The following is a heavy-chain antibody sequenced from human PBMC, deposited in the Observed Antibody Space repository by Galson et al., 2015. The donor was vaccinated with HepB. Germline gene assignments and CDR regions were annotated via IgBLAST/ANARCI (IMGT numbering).Heavy chain of an antibody. V-gene: IGHV3-23*01. CDR2: ISGSGGST. D-gene: IGHD5-18*01. CDR1: GFTFSSYA. CDR3: AKDGTIQLWSSYYYGMDV. J-gene: IGHJ6*02. Sequence: SLRLSCAASGFTFSSYAMSWVRQAPGKGLEWVSAISGSGGSTYYADSVKGRFTISRDNSKNTLYLQMNSLRAEDTAVYYCAKDGTIQLWSSYYYGMDVWGQGTTVTVSS.